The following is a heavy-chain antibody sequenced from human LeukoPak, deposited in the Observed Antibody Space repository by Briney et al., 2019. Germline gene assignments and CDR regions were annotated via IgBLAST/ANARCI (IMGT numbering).Heavy chain of an antibody. V-gene: IGHV4-31*03. CDR3: AKVRVGFGELLNPFDY. CDR2: SYYRGST. Sequence: SQTLSLTCTVSGDSISSGGYSWSWIRQHPGKGLEWIGYSYYRGSTYYNPSLKSRITISVDTSENQFSLKLGSVTAADTAVYYCAKVRVGFGELLNPFDYWGQGTLVTVSS. CDR1: GDSISSGGYS. J-gene: IGHJ4*02. D-gene: IGHD3-10*01.